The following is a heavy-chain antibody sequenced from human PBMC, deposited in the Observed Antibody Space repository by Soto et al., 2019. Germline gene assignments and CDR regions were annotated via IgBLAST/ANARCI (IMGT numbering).Heavy chain of an antibody. V-gene: IGHV1-69*13. J-gene: IGHJ5*02. D-gene: IGHD2-2*01. CDR3: EHVIVVVPAAMGDNWFDP. CDR1: GGTFSSYA. CDR2: IIPNFGTA. Sequence: SVKASCKASGGTFSSYASSWVRQAPGQGGEGMGGIIPNFGTANYDQKLQGRVTITADESTSTSYMELSSLRAEDTAVYYCEHVIVVVPAAMGDNWFDPWGQGTLVTVSS.